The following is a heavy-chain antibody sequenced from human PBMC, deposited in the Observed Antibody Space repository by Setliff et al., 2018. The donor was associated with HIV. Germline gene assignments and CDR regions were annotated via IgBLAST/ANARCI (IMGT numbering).Heavy chain of an antibody. D-gene: IGHD3-10*01. CDR3: APRHHKYGFL. CDR1: GDSISSGSYF. J-gene: IGHJ4*02. V-gene: IGHV4-61*09. Sequence: SETLSLTCTVSGDSISSGSYFWIWIRQPAGKGLEWIGHISTTGRTNYNPSLKSRVIMSVDTSRNQFSLKLSSVTAADTAVYYCAPRHHKYGFLWGQGTLVTVSS. CDR2: ISTTGRT.